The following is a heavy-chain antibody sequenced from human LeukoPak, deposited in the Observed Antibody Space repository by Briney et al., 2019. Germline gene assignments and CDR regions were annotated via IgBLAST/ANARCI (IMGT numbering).Heavy chain of an antibody. V-gene: IGHV3-43*01. CDR2: ISWDGGGT. CDR1: GFTFDDYA. CDR3: AKARTKPETGLNFDY. D-gene: IGHD1-1*01. Sequence: PGGSLRLSCAASGFTFDDYAMHCVRQAPGKGLEWVSLISWDGGGTNYTDSVKGRFTISRDNSKNSLYLQMNSLRTDDTAFYYCAKARTKPETGLNFDYWGQGTLVTVSS. J-gene: IGHJ4*02.